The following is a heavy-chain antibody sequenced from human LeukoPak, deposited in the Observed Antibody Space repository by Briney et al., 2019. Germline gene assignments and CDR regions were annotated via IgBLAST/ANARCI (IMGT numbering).Heavy chain of an antibody. CDR2: ISSSSSTI. D-gene: IGHD3-22*01. CDR1: GFTFSTYS. V-gene: IGHV3-48*01. Sequence: GGSLRLSCAASGFTFSTYSMNWVRQAPGKGLEWVSYISSSSSTIYYADSVKGRFTISRDDAKNSLYPQMNSLRAEDTAVYYCARGSTYYDSSGQVPFDYWGQGTLVTVSS. J-gene: IGHJ4*02. CDR3: ARGSTYYDSSGQVPFDY.